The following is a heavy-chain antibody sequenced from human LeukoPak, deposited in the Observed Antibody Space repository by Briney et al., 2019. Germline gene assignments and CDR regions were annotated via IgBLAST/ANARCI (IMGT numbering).Heavy chain of an antibody. Sequence: PGGSLRLSCAASGFTFSSYSMNWVRQAPGKGLEWVSYISSSSSTIYYADSVKGRFTISRDNAKNSLYLQMNSLRAEDTAVYYCARDSTPRHIVVVAATFFDYWGQGTLVTVSS. CDR3: ARDSTPRHIVVVAATFFDY. D-gene: IGHD2-15*01. CDR2: ISSSSSTI. CDR1: GFTFSSYS. J-gene: IGHJ4*02. V-gene: IGHV3-48*01.